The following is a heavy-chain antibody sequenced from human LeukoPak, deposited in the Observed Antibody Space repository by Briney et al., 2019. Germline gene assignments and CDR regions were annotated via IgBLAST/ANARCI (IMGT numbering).Heavy chain of an antibody. D-gene: IGHD3-10*01. CDR2: IYTSGST. CDR1: GGSISSYY. CDR3: ARGGPLTMVRGVIMDWFDP. Sequence: SETLSLTCTVSGGSISSYYWSWIRQPAGKGLEWIGRIYTSGSTNYNPSLKSRVTMSVDTSKNQFSLKLSSVTAADTAVYYCARGGPLTMVRGVIMDWFDPWGQGTLVTVSS. J-gene: IGHJ5*02. V-gene: IGHV4-4*07.